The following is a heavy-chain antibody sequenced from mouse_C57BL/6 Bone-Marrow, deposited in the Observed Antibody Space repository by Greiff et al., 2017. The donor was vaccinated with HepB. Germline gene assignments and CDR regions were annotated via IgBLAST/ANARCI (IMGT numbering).Heavy chain of an antibody. J-gene: IGHJ1*03. CDR2: IDPNSGGT. CDR1: GYTFTSYW. V-gene: IGHV1-72*01. Sequence: QVQLKQPGAELVKPGASVKLSCKASGYTFTSYWMHWVKQRPGRGLEWIGRIDPNSGGTKYNEKFKSKATLTVDKPSSTAYMQLSSLTSEDSAVYDCARERRVGYLDVWGTGTTVTVSS. CDR3: ARERRVGYLDV.